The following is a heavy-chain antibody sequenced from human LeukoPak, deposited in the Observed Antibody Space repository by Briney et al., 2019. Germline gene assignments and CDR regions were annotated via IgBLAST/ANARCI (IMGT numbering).Heavy chain of an antibody. CDR2: INYGGTT. CDR1: GGSISSSNYY. Sequence: NPSETLSLTCAVSGGSISSSNYYWSWIRQPPGRELEWIASINYGGTTYYKPSLKSRVTISVDTSKNHFSLRLSSVTAADTAVYLCARYVVSGSGRYYFDYWGQGSLVTVPS. J-gene: IGHJ4*02. CDR3: ARYVVSGSGRYYFDY. D-gene: IGHD3-10*01. V-gene: IGHV4-39*02.